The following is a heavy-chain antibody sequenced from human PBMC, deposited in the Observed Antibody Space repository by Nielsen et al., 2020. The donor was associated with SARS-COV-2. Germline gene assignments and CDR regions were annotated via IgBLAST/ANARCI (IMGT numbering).Heavy chain of an antibody. J-gene: IGHJ4*02. Sequence: GESLKISCAASGFTFSSYGMSWVRQAPGKGLEWVAVISYDGSNKYYADSVKGRFTISRDNSKNTLYLQMNSLRAEDTAVYYCAKDWIYGDSNYFDYWGQGTLVTVSS. CDR2: ISYDGSNK. V-gene: IGHV3-30*18. CDR1: GFTFSSYG. D-gene: IGHD4-17*01. CDR3: AKDWIYGDSNYFDY.